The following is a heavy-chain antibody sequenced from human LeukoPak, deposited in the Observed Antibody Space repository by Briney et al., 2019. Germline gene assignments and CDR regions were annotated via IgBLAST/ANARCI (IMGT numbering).Heavy chain of an antibody. D-gene: IGHD6-13*01. CDR3: ACHSGWSGRSGWVQPSLVSVPPGSESAPPIPPYF. V-gene: IGHV4-4*02. CDR1: GGSISSSW. Sequence: AGTLSLTCAVSGGSISSSWLSWVRQPAGKGLEWIGEIFYSGSPIHTASPRPRLHISLDKSQKFFSPEEKSVAAADPDVYYCACHSGWSGRSGWVQPSLVSVPPGSESAPPIPPYF. CDR2: IFYSGSP. J-gene: IGHJ4*01.